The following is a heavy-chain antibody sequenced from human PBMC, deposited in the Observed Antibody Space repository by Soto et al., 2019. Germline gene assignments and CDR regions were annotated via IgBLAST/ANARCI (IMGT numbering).Heavy chain of an antibody. V-gene: IGHV2-5*02. CDR2: IYWDDDR. CDR3: VHSRCGGDCLRSYSYHYYYGVDV. Sequence: QITLKESGPTLVKPTQTLTLTCTFSGFSLSTGGMAVGWIRQPPGKALEWLALIYWDDDRRYRPSLRSRLTATNDTSKTQVVLTMTNMDPVDTATYYCVHSRCGGDCLRSYSYHYYYGVDVWGQGTTVTVSS. D-gene: IGHD2-21*02. J-gene: IGHJ6*02. CDR1: GFSLSTGGMA.